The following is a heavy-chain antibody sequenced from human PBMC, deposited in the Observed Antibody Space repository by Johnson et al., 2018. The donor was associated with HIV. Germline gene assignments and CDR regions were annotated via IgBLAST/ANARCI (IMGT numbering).Heavy chain of an antibody. V-gene: IGHV3-30*02. CDR2: IRYDGSNK. D-gene: IGHD6-6*01. J-gene: IGHJ3*02. Sequence: QVQLVESGGGVVQPGRSLRLSCVASGFTFSNYPMHWVRQAPGKGLEWVAFIRYDGSNKYYADSVKGRFTISRDNSKNTLYLQMNSLRDEDTAVYYCAKERQLVRAFDIWGQGTMVTVSS. CDR3: AKERQLVRAFDI. CDR1: GFTFSNYP.